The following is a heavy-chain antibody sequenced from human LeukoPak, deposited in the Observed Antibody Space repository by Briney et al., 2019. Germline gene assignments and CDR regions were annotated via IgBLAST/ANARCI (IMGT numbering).Heavy chain of an antibody. CDR1: GGSIRSWS. D-gene: IGHD1-1*01. Sequence: PSETLSLTCTVSGGSIRSWSWSWIRQPPGPGMEWSGYIYDRPNTNYNPSLKSRVTISADTSKSQFSLRLSSAAAADTAVYYCARYLTQLGYFDFWGQGTLVTVSS. CDR2: IYDRPNT. CDR3: ARYLTQLGYFDF. V-gene: IGHV4-59*01. J-gene: IGHJ4*02.